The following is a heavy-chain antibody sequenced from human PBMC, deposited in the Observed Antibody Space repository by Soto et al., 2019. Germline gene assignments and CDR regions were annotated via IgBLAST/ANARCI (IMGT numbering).Heavy chain of an antibody. V-gene: IGHV4-59*08. CDR2: IYYSGST. Sequence: PSETLSLTCTVSGGSISSYYWSWIRQPPGKGLEWIGYIYYSGSTNYNPSLKSRVTMSVDTSKNQFSLKLSSVTAADTAVYYCARRFYYGDYGYFDLWGRGTLVTVSS. J-gene: IGHJ2*01. D-gene: IGHD4-17*01. CDR1: GGSISSYY. CDR3: ARRFYYGDYGYFDL.